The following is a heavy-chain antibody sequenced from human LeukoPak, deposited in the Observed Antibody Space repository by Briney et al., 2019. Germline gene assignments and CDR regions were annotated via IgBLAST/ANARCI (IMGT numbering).Heavy chain of an antibody. J-gene: IGHJ4*02. CDR1: GFTFSSYW. CDR3: AIAVAGTAFDY. Sequence: GGSLRLSCAASGFTFSSYWMSWVRQAPGKGLEWVANIKQDGSEKYYVDSVKGRFTISRDNAKNSLYPQMNSLRAEDTAVYYCAIAVAGTAFDYWGQGTLVTVSS. D-gene: IGHD6-19*01. V-gene: IGHV3-7*01. CDR2: IKQDGSEK.